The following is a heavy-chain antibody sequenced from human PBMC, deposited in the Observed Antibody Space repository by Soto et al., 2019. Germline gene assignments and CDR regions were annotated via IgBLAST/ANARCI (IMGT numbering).Heavy chain of an antibody. J-gene: IGHJ6*02. CDR3: ARDYRSSFPDYYYGMDV. V-gene: IGHV4-59*01. CDR1: GGSISSYY. D-gene: IGHD6-6*01. CDR2: IYYSVST. Sequence: PSESMSLTCTVAGGSISSYYWSWIRQPPGKGLEWIGYIYYSVSTNYNPSLKSRVTISVDTSKNQFSLKLSSVTAADTAVYYCARDYRSSFPDYYYGMDVWGQGARVTVSS.